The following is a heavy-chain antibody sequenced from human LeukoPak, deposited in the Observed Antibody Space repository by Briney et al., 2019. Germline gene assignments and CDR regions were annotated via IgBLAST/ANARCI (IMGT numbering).Heavy chain of an antibody. CDR3: SGDIGPYGDELRFFDY. CDR1: GFTFSSYA. CDR2: ISFDGSNT. V-gene: IGHV3-30*04. J-gene: IGHJ4*02. D-gene: IGHD4-17*01. Sequence: PGGSLRLSCAASGFTFSSYAMHWGRQAPGKGLEWVAVISFDGSNTYYADSFKGRFTISRANSKNTPSLQRDSLRPEATALYFCSGDIGPYGDELRFFDYWGEGTLVSVSS.